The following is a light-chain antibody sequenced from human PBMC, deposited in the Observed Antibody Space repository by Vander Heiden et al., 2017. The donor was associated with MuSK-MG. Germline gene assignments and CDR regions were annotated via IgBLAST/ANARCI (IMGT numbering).Light chain of an antibody. CDR3: QQYNSWT. CDR1: QSISSW. V-gene: IGKV1-5*03. CDR2: KAS. J-gene: IGKJ1*01. Sequence: DIQMTQSPSTLSASVGDRVTITCRASQSISSWLAWYQQKPGKAPKLLIYKASSLESGVQSRFSGSGSGTEFTLTISSLQPDDFATYYCQQYNSWTFGQGTKVXIK.